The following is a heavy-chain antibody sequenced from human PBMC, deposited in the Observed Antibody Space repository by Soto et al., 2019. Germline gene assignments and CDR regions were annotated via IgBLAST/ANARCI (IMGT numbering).Heavy chain of an antibody. Sequence: PGGSLRLSCAASGFTFSSYGMHWVRQAPGKGLEWVAVISYDGSNKYYADPVKGRFTISRDNSKNTLYLQMNSLRAEDTAVYYCAKARSITMVRGVLGYWGQGTLVTVSS. J-gene: IGHJ4*02. CDR3: AKARSITMVRGVLGY. CDR2: ISYDGSNK. V-gene: IGHV3-30*18. D-gene: IGHD3-10*01. CDR1: GFTFSSYG.